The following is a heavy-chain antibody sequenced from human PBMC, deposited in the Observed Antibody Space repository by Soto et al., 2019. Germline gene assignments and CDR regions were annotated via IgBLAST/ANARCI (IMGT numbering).Heavy chain of an antibody. J-gene: IGHJ4*02. V-gene: IGHV3-30*04. CDR1: GFTFSDYA. CDR3: AREVHYSSSY. Sequence: QVQLVESGGGVVQPGRSLRLSCPASGFTFSDYAMHWVRQAPGKGLEWVALISHDGRNKYYADSVKGRFTISRDISKNTLFLEMNSLRTEDTAVYFCAREVHYSSSYCGQGTLVTVSS. D-gene: IGHD3-22*01. CDR2: ISHDGRNK.